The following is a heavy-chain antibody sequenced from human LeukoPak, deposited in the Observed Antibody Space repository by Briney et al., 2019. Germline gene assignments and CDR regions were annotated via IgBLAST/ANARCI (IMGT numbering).Heavy chain of an antibody. V-gene: IGHV3-74*01. Sequence: GGSLSLSSAASGFTFIGYWMYWVRQAPGKGLVWVSRIDNDGTGTRYADSVKGRFSISRDNARNTVYLQMNSLRAEDTAVYYCARGYTDPVRAYWGQGTLVTVSS. CDR2: IDNDGTGT. D-gene: IGHD5-18*01. J-gene: IGHJ4*02. CDR1: GFTFIGYW. CDR3: ARGYTDPVRAY.